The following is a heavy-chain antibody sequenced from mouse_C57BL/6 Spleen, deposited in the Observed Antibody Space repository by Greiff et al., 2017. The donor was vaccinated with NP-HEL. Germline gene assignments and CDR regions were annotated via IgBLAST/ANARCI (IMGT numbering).Heavy chain of an antibody. Sequence: QVQLQQPGAELVMPGASVKLSCKASGYTFTSYWMHWVKQRPGQGLEWIGEIDPSDSYTNYNQKFKGKSTLTVDKSSSTAYMQLSSLTSEDSAVYYCAREVIYDGSLRDYAMDYWGQGTSVTVSS. CDR1: GYTFTSYW. D-gene: IGHD2-3*01. J-gene: IGHJ4*01. CDR2: IDPSDSYT. CDR3: AREVIYDGSLRDYAMDY. V-gene: IGHV1-69*01.